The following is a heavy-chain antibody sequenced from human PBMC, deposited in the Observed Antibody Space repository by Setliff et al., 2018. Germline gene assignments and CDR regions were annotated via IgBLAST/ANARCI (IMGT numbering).Heavy chain of an antibody. CDR3: VRDRTAYSYGLDV. Sequence: PSEILSLTCTVSGGSISPYFWSWIRQPPGKGLEWIGYIYHNGNTNFNPSLKTRVTMSVDTSKNQFALNLRSVTAADTAVYYCVRDRTAYSYGLDVWGQGTTVTVSS. CDR2: IYHNGNT. CDR1: GGSISPYF. D-gene: IGHD5-18*01. J-gene: IGHJ6*02. V-gene: IGHV4-59*01.